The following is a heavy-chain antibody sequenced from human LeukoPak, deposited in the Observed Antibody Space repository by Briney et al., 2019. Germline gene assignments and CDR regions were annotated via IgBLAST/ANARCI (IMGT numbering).Heavy chain of an antibody. Sequence: GGSLRLSCAASGFTFSSYWMHWVRQDPGKGLVWVSYINPDGSNTNYADSVKGRFTISRDNAKNALYLQMNSLRAEDTAVYYCAKDLHYGSADYWGQGTLVTVSS. V-gene: IGHV3-74*01. D-gene: IGHD3-10*01. CDR2: INPDGSNT. CDR3: AKDLHYGSADY. J-gene: IGHJ4*02. CDR1: GFTFSSYW.